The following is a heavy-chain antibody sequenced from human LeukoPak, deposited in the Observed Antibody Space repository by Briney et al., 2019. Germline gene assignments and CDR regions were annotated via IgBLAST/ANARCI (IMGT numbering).Heavy chain of an antibody. V-gene: IGHV3-7*01. J-gene: IGHJ4*02. CDR1: GFTFSSYW. CDR3: ARDRSTLGY. CDR2: IKQDGSEK. D-gene: IGHD3-16*01. Sequence: PGGSLRLSCAAPGFTFSSYWMSWVRQAPGKGLEWVANIKQDGSEKHYVDSVKGRFTISRDNAKNSLYLQMNSLRAEDTAVYYCARDRSTLGYWGQGTLVTVSS.